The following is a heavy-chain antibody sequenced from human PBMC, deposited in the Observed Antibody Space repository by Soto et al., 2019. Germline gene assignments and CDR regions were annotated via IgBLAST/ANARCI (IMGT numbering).Heavy chain of an antibody. Sequence: QVQLVDSGGGLVKPGGSLRLSCAASGFTFSNYYMTWIRQGPGKGLEWMSYISDSGSVTYYADSVQGRFSISRDNAKHSLFLEMNCLRVGDTAVYYCARCLLGVGDPFDIWGPVTMVTVSS. D-gene: IGHD2-15*01. J-gene: IGHJ3*02. CDR1: GFTFSNYY. CDR3: ARCLLGVGDPFDI. V-gene: IGHV3-11*01. CDR2: ISDSGSVT.